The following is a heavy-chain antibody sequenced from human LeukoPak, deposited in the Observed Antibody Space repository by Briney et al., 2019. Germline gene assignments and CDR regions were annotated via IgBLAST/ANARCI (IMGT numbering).Heavy chain of an antibody. V-gene: IGHV3-7*01. J-gene: IGHJ4*02. CDR3: ARGFAGYVFFDH. CDR2: IKQDGSDK. CDR1: GFTFSRHW. D-gene: IGHD3-16*01. Sequence: GESLRLSCVVSGFTFSRHWMSWVRQAPGKGLEWVANIKQDGSDKYYVDSVKGRFTISRDNAKNSLYLQMNSLRVEDTAIYYCARGFAGYVFFDHWGQGTLVTVSS.